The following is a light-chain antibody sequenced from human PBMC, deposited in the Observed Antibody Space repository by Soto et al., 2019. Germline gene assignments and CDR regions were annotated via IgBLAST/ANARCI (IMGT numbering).Light chain of an antibody. CDR3: QQRNDWQVT. Sequence: EIVLTQSPATLSLSPGERASRSWRASQSVGSYLAWFQQKPGQAPRLLIYDASIRATGIPARFSGSGSETDFTLTISSLEPGDFAVYYCQQRNDWQVTFGQGTRLEIK. V-gene: IGKV3-11*01. CDR2: DAS. CDR1: QSVGSY. J-gene: IGKJ5*01.